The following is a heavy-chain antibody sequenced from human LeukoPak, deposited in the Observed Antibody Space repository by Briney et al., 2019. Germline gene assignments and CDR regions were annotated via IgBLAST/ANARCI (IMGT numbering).Heavy chain of an antibody. CDR2: ISGSGDNT. Sequence: GGSPRLSRAASGFTSSSYATSSVPRAPGKGEVCVSGISGSGDNTYYADSVKGRFTISRDNSKHTLYVQVNSLGTEDTAAYYCAKGSNYDSSGSFYFDYWGQGTLVTVSS. D-gene: IGHD3-22*01. CDR3: AKGSNYDSSGSFYFDY. V-gene: IGHV3-23*01. CDR1: GFTSSSYA. J-gene: IGHJ4*02.